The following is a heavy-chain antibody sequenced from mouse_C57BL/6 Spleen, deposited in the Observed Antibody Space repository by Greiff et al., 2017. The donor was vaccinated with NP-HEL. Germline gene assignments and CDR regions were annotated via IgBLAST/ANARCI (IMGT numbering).Heavy chain of an antibody. Sequence: QVQLQQPGTELVKPGASGYTFTSYWMHWVKQRPGQGLEWIGNINPSNGGTNYNEKFKSKATLTVDKSSSTAYVQLSSMTSEDSAVYYCARYKGYYFDYWGQGTTLTVSS. CDR3: ARYKGYYFDY. CDR2: INPSNGGT. CDR1: GYTFTSYW. D-gene: IGHD3-3*01. V-gene: IGHV1-53*01. J-gene: IGHJ2*01.